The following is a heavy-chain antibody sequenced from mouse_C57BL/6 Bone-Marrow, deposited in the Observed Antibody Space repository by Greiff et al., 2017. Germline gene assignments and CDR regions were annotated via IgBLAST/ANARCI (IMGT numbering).Heavy chain of an antibody. V-gene: IGHV3-8*01. CDR1: GYSITSGY. CDR2: ISYSGST. D-gene: IGHD1-1*01. CDR3: ARYYYSNSFDD. Sequence: EVKLQESGPGLAKPSQTLSLTCSVTGYSITSGYCNWFRKFPGKKIEYMGYISYSGSTYYNPSLKSRISITRDTSKNQYYLQLNSVTTEDTATYYCARYYYSNSFDDWGQGTTLTVSS. J-gene: IGHJ2*01.